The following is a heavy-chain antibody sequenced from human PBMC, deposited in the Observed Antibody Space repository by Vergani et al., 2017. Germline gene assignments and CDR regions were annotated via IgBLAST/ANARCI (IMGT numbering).Heavy chain of an antibody. CDR1: GGTFSSYA. CDR2: IIPIFGTA. V-gene: IGHV1-69*01. D-gene: IGHD4-17*01. CDR3: ARVTVTTLRGYYYYYGMDV. J-gene: IGHJ6*02. Sequence: QVQLVQSGAEVKKPGSSVKVSCKASGGTFSSYAISWVRQAPGQGLEWMGGIIPIFGTANYAQKFQGRVTITADESTSTAYMELSSLRSEDTVVYYCARVTVTTLRGYYYYYGMDVWGQGTTVTVSS.